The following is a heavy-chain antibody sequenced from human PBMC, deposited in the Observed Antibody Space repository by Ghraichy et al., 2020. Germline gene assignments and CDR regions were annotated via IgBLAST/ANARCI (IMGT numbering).Heavy chain of an antibody. D-gene: IGHD6-19*01. Sequence: SLNISCAASGFTFSDYYMSWIRQAPGKGLEWVSYISSSGSTIYYADSVKGRFTISRDNAKNSLYLQMNSLRAEDTAVYYCATLFSGWPYSPYYFDYWGQGTLVTVSS. CDR1: GFTFSDYY. CDR3: ATLFSGWPYSPYYFDY. CDR2: ISSSGSTI. V-gene: IGHV3-11*01. J-gene: IGHJ4*02.